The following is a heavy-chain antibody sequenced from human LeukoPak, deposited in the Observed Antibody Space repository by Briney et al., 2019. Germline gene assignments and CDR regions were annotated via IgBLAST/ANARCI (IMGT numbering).Heavy chain of an antibody. CDR1: GYTLTELS. Sequence: ASVKVSCKVSGYTLTELSMHWVRQAPGKGLEWMGGFDPEDGETIYAQKLQGRVTMTEDTSTDTAYMELSSLRSEDAAVYYCARGMGGRLRYFEGYYYYMDVWGKGTTVTISS. CDR3: ARGMGGRLRYFEGYYYYMDV. D-gene: IGHD3-9*01. V-gene: IGHV1-24*01. CDR2: FDPEDGET. J-gene: IGHJ6*03.